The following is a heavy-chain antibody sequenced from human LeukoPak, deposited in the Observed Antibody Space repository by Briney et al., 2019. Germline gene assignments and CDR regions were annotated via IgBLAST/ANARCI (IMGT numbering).Heavy chain of an antibody. CDR3: ARGRSQLWSDDAFDI. J-gene: IGHJ3*02. D-gene: IGHD5-18*01. Sequence: PGGSLRLSCEASGFTFSSYAMHWVRQAPGKGLEWVAVTSYDGSNKYYADSVKGRFTISRDNSKNTLYLQMNSLRAEDTAVYYCARGRSQLWSDDAFDIWGQGTMVTISS. CDR2: TSYDGSNK. CDR1: GFTFSSYA. V-gene: IGHV3-30*04.